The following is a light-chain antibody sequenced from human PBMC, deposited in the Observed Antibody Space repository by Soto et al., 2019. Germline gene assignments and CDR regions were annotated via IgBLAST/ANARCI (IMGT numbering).Light chain of an antibody. V-gene: IGKV3D-20*02. CDR1: QSISRTY. CDR3: QQYNNWPRT. CDR2: ATS. Sequence: EVVFTQSPATLSLSPGERATLSCSASQSISRTYLAWYQQKPVQAPRLLIYATSSRATGIPDRFSGSGSGTDFTLTISSLQSEDSAVYYCQQYNNWPRTFGQGTKVDIK. J-gene: IGKJ1*01.